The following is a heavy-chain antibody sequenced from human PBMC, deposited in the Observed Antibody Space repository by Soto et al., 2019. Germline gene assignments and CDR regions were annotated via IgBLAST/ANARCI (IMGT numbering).Heavy chain of an antibody. CDR3: AREALTVTTNYFDY. D-gene: IGHD4-17*01. CDR1: GFTFSSYA. V-gene: IGHV3-30-3*01. Sequence: ESGGGVVQPGRSLRLSCAASGFTFSSYAMHWVRQAPGKGLEWVAVISYDGSNKYYADSVKGRFTISRDNSKNTLYLQMNSLRAEDTAVYYCAREALTVTTNYFDYWGQGTLVTVSS. J-gene: IGHJ4*02. CDR2: ISYDGSNK.